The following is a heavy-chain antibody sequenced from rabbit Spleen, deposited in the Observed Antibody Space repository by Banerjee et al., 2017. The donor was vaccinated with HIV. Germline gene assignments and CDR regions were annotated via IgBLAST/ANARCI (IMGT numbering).Heavy chain of an antibody. D-gene: IGHD8-1*01. CDR2: IYLSIISTT. CDR1: GFSFSGSYY. J-gene: IGHJ4*01. Sequence: QSLEESGGDLVKPGGTLTLTCTASGFSFSGSYYMCWVRQAPGKGPEWIACIYLSIISTTYYASWAKGRFTISRTSSTTVTLQMTSLTAADTATYFCARSGSSNAFDLWGPGTLVTVS. V-gene: IGHV1S40*01. CDR3: ARSGSSNAFDL.